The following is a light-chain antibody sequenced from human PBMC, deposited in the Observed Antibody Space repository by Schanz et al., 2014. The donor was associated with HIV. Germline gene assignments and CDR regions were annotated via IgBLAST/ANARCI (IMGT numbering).Light chain of an antibody. Sequence: QSVLTQPPSASGTPGQRVTISCSGSSSNFRSNAVNRHHQPPGTAPKLVLYNTYHRPSGVPDRFSGSQSGTSASLAISGLQSEDESDFFCATWDDSLDGWVFGGGTKLTVL. CDR2: NTY. CDR3: ATWDDSLDGWV. V-gene: IGLV1-44*01. J-gene: IGLJ3*02. CDR1: SSNFRSNA.